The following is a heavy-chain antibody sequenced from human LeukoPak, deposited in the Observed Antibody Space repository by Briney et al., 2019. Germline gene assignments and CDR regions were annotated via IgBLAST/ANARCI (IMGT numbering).Heavy chain of an antibody. D-gene: IGHD3-22*01. CDR3: ARAPSEIGGYYPEYFRH. CDR2: IKSDGST. CDR1: GFTFSTYW. V-gene: IGHV3-74*01. Sequence: GGSLRLSCAASGFTFSTYWMHWVRHAPGKGLVWVSRIKSDGSTNYADSVKGRFTISRDNAKNTVSLQMNSLRPEDTGVYYCARAPSEIGGYYPEYFRHWGQGTLVTVSS. J-gene: IGHJ1*01.